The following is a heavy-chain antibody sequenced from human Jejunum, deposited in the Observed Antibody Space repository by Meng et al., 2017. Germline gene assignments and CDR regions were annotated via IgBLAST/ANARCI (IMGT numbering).Heavy chain of an antibody. CDR1: GFTFSSHS. V-gene: IGHV3-21*01. CDR2: ISVGSTYI. D-gene: IGHD3-22*01. CDR3: ATGTLLDMIVVVSITGADY. J-gene: IGHJ4*02. Sequence: GESLKTSCAASGFTFSSHSMNWVRQAPGKGLEWVSSISVGSTYIYYADSVKGRFTISRDNAKNSVYLQMNSLRAEDTAVYYCATGTLLDMIVVVSITGADYWGQGTLVTVSS.